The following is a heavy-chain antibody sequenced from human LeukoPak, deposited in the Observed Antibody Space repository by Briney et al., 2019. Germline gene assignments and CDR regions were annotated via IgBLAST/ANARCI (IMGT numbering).Heavy chain of an antibody. V-gene: IGHV3-30-3*01. Sequence: GGSLRLSCAASGFTFKSYPMHWVRQAPGKGLEWVAVISYDGSNKYYADSVKGRFTISRDNSKNTLYLQMNSLRAEDTAVYYCARAEGSSWYGGTPYYFDYWGQGTLVTVSS. D-gene: IGHD6-13*01. CDR2: ISYDGSNK. CDR3: ARAEGSSWYGGTPYYFDY. CDR1: GFTFKSYP. J-gene: IGHJ4*02.